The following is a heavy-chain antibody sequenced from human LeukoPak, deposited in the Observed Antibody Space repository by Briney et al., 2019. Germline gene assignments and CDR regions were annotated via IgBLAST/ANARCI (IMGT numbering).Heavy chain of an antibody. V-gene: IGHV3-48*03. CDR3: ARDGREGPPDY. D-gene: IGHD5-24*01. J-gene: IGHJ4*02. CDR2: ISSSGSTI. Sequence: PGGSLRLSCAASGFTFSSYEMNWVRQAPGKGLEWVSYISSSGSTIYYADSVKGRFTISRDNAKNSLYLQMNSLRAEDTAVYYCARDGREGPPDYWGQGTLVTVSS. CDR1: GFTFSSYE.